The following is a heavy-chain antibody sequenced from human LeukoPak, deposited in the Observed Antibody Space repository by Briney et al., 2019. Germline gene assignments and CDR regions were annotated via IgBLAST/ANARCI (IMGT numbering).Heavy chain of an antibody. CDR3: AKVAQTALDI. CDR1: GFTLSSYG. CDR2: IRYDGSNK. V-gene: IGHV3-30*02. J-gene: IGHJ3*02. Sequence: PGGSLRLSCAASGFTLSSYGMHWVRQAPGKGLEWVAFIRYDGSNKYYADSVKGRFTISRDNSKNTLYLQMNSLRAEDTAVYYCAKVAQTALDIWGKGTMVTVSS.